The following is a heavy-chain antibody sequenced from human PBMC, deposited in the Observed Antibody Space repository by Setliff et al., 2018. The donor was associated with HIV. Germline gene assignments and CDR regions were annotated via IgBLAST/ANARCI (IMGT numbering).Heavy chain of an antibody. Sequence: SETLSLTCTVSGGSASNSRYYWAWIRQPPGKGLEYIGSIHYNEKTYYNPSLKSRVSISVDTSKNQFSLKLRSVTAADTAVYYCARFGGTYSSNYFDFWGQGTLVTVS. CDR1: GGSASNSRYY. CDR2: IHYNEKT. V-gene: IGHV4-39*07. J-gene: IGHJ4*02. D-gene: IGHD1-26*01. CDR3: ARFGGTYSSNYFDF.